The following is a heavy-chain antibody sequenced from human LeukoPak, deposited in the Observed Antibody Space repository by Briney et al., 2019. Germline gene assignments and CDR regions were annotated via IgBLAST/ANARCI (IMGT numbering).Heavy chain of an antibody. J-gene: IGHJ3*02. CDR2: ISSAGTTK. Sequence: GGSLRLSCAASGFTFSSYEMNWVRQAPGKGVEWVSYISSAGTTKIYADSVKGRFTISRDNSKNTLYLQMNSLRAEDTAVYYCARDPDPIPYYDSSRSASFDIWGQGTMVTVSS. D-gene: IGHD3-22*01. CDR3: ARDPDPIPYYDSSRSASFDI. CDR1: GFTFSSYE. V-gene: IGHV3-48*03.